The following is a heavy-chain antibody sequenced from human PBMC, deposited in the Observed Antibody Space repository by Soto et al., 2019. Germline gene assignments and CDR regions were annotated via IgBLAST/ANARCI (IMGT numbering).Heavy chain of an antibody. CDR3: ARDTGSGLRVEPGIFEY. V-gene: IGHV1-3*01. CDR1: GYAFTSYT. CDR2: INADNGDS. J-gene: IGHJ4*02. Sequence: QVKLVQSGAEVKKPGASVKVSCNPSGYAFTSYTMHWVRQAPGQGLEWMGWINADNGDSKYSQKFQGRVTITRDTSASIAYMEPSSLRSEDTAVYYCARDTGSGLRVEPGIFEYWGQGTLVTVSS. D-gene: IGHD1-26*01.